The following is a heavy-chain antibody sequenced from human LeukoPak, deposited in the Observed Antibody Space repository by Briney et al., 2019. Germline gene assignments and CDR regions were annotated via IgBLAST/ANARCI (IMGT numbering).Heavy chain of an antibody. Sequence: TGGSLRLSCAASGFTFSSYAMSWVRQAPGKGLEWVSAISGSGGSTYYADSVKGRFTISRDNAKNSLYLQMNSLRAEDTAVYYCARVGLGASLDAFDIWGRGTMVTVSS. J-gene: IGHJ3*02. CDR1: GFTFSSYA. V-gene: IGHV3-23*01. D-gene: IGHD3-10*01. CDR3: ARVGLGASLDAFDI. CDR2: ISGSGGST.